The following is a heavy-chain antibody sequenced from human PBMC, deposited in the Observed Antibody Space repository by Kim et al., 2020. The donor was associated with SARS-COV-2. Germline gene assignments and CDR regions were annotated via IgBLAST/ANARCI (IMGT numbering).Heavy chain of an antibody. V-gene: IGHV3-23*01. Sequence: GGSLRLSCAASGFSFSSYAMTWVRLVPGKGLEWVSTISASGANTYYGDSVEGRFTLSRDNSNNTVYLQMSSVRVEATATYYCAKDRLQFLRWSPGPLHYFGMDVWGHGTTVTVSS. CDR2: ISASGANT. CDR3: AKDRLQFLRWSPGPLHYFGMDV. J-gene: IGHJ6*02. CDR1: GFSFSSYA. D-gene: IGHD3-3*01.